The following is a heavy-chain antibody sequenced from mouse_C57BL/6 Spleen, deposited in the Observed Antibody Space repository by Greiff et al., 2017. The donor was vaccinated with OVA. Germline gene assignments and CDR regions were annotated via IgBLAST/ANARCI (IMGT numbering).Heavy chain of an antibody. CDR2: ISYDGSN. CDR1: GYSITSGYY. V-gene: IGHV3-6*01. J-gene: IGHJ1*03. CDR3: AYDGWYFDV. D-gene: IGHD2-3*01. Sequence: DVKLQESGPGLVKPSQSLSLTCSVTGYSITSGYYWNWIRQFPGNKLEWMGYISYDGSNNYNPSLKNRISITRDTSKNQFFLKLNSVTTEDTATYYCAYDGWYFDVWGTGTTVTVSS.